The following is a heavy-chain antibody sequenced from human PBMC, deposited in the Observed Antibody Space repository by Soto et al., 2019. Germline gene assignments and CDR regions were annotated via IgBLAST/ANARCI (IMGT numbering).Heavy chain of an antibody. J-gene: IGHJ6*02. Sequence: EVQLVESGGGLVQPGGSLRLSCAASGFTFSSYGMSWVRQAPGKGLEWVANIKQDGSEKYYVDSVKGRFTISRDNAKNSLYLQMNSLRAEDTAVYYCARDKWVVVANYYYGMDVWGQGTTVTVSS. CDR3: ARDKWVVVANYYYGMDV. CDR2: IKQDGSEK. CDR1: GFTFSSYG. V-gene: IGHV3-7*05. D-gene: IGHD2-15*01.